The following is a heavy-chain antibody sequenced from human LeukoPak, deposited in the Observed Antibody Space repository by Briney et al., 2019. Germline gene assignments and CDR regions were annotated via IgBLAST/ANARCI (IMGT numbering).Heavy chain of an antibody. V-gene: IGHV4-59*01. J-gene: IGHJ4*02. D-gene: IGHD3-9*01. CDR1: GGTISSYY. Sequence: SETLSLTCTVSGGTISSYYWSWIRQPPGKGLEYFGYIYLSGSTHYDPSLESPVTISVDPSKNKFTLKLSSVTAADTVVYYCARDGGKGWLWFDYWGQGTLVTVCS. CDR2: IYLSGST. CDR3: ARDGGKGWLWFDY.